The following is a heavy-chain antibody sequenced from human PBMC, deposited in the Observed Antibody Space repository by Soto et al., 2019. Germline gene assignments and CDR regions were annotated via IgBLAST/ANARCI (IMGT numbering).Heavy chain of an antibody. CDR2: IYSKEGKI. J-gene: IGHJ4*02. CDR3: ARDIDYAIDY. Sequence: QVQLVQSGAEVQKPGASVKVSCKASGYNFNNYGITWVRQAPGQGLEWMGWIYSKEGKINFAQKFQGRITMTMDTSTSLAYIGLRSLRFDDSAVYFCARDIDYAIDYWGQGTLVTVSS. CDR1: GYNFNNYG. V-gene: IGHV1-18*01. D-gene: IGHD4-17*01.